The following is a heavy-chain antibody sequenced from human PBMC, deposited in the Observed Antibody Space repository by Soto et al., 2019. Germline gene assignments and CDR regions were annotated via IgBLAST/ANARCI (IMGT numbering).Heavy chain of an antibody. V-gene: IGHV3-7*01. D-gene: IGHD5-12*01. CDR2: IKQDGSEK. CDR1: GFTFSSYW. Sequence: GGSLRLSCAASGFTFSSYWMSWVHQAPGKGLEWVANIKQDGSEKYYVDSVKGRFTISRDNAKNSLYLQMNSLRAEDTAVYYCARVGRGYSGYDYAFDIWGQGTMVTVSS. CDR3: ARVGRGYSGYDYAFDI. J-gene: IGHJ3*02.